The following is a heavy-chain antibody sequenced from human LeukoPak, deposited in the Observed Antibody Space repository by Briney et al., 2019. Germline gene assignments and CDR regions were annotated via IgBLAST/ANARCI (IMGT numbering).Heavy chain of an antibody. J-gene: IGHJ3*02. D-gene: IGHD2-2*01. CDR2: IYISGST. CDR3: ARFRQYQLHAFDI. V-gene: IGHV4-61*09. CDR1: GGSISGGTYY. Sequence: SQTLSLTCSVSGGSISGGTYYWSWIRQPAGKGLEWMGHIYISGSTYYNPSLKSRVTISVDTSKNQFSLKLSSVTAADPAVYYCARFRQYQLHAFDIWGQGTMVTVSS.